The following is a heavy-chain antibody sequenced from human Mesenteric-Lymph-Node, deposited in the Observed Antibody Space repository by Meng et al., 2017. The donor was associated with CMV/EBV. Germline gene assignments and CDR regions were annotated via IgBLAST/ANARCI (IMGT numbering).Heavy chain of an antibody. J-gene: IGHJ3*02. D-gene: IGHD3-3*01. CDR3: AKDRIAVFWSGYYDAFDI. CDR1: GFTFSSYW. Sequence: GESLKISCAASGFTFSSYWMSWVRQAPGKGLEWVANIKQDGSEKYYVDSVKGRFTISRDNAKNTLYLQMNSLRAEDTAVYYCAKDRIAVFWSGYYDAFDIWGQGTMVTVSS. V-gene: IGHV3-7*03. CDR2: IKQDGSEK.